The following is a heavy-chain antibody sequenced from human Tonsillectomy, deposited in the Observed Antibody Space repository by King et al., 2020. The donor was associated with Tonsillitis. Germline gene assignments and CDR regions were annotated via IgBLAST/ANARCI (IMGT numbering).Heavy chain of an antibody. Sequence: VQLVESGGGLVQPGGSLRLSCAASGFTFGSYWMHWVRQAPGKGLVWVSRIYPDGSVTYYADSVMGRFTISRDNAKNTVYLQMNSLRAEDTAVYYCIRDFREFDFWGQGTLVTVSS. CDR2: IYPDGSVT. CDR1: GFTFGSYW. CDR3: IRDFREFDF. V-gene: IGHV3-74*01. J-gene: IGHJ4*02.